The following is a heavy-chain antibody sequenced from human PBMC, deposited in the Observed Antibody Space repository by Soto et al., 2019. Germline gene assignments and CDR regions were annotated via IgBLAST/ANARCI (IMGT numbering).Heavy chain of an antibody. V-gene: IGHV1-2*02. CDR2: IHLNSGGT. J-gene: IGHJ6*02. D-gene: IGHD2-21*01. CDR1: GYTFTGYY. CDR3: AXPRELSYSYFYFFTLDV. Sequence: GASVQVSCKASGYTFTGYYVHWVRQAPGHGLEWLGWIHLNSGGTNYAQSFQGRVTMTRDMSVSTVYMEMTGLSSDDTAVYYCAXPRELSYSYFYFFTLDVWGPGTMVTVSS.